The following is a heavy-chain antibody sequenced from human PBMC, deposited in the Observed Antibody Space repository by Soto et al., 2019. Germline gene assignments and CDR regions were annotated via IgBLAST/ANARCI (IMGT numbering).Heavy chain of an antibody. Sequence: QLQLQESGPGLVKPSETLSLTCTVSGGSISSSSYYWGWIRQPPGKGLEWIGSIYYSGSTYYNPSLRRRVPISVDTSKNQFSLTLSSVTAADTAVYYCRVWDGDASFYYYYGMDVWGQGTTVTVSS. CDR2: IYYSGST. J-gene: IGHJ6*02. V-gene: IGHV4-39*01. CDR3: RVWDGDASFYYYYGMDV. D-gene: IGHD4-17*01. CDR1: GGSISSSSYY.